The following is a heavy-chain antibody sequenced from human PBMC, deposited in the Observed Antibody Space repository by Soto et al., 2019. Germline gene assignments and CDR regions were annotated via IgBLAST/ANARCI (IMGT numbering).Heavy chain of an antibody. CDR3: ARRYSNYYFDY. CDR2: IYPGDSDT. D-gene: IGHD5-18*01. Sequence: GAALKISCKGSGYRFTNYWSAWVRQMPGKGLEWMGIIYPGDSDTRYSPSFQGQVTVSADKSISTTYLQWGSLRASDTAMYYCARRYSNYYFDYWGQGTLVTVSS. J-gene: IGHJ4*02. CDR1: GYRFTNYW. V-gene: IGHV5-51*01.